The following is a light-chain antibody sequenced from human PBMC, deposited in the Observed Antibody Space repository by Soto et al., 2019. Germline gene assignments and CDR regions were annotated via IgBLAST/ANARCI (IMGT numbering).Light chain of an antibody. CDR1: QSVRSSY. Sequence: EIVLTQSPGTLSLSPGARAPLSCRASQSVRSSYLAWYQQKPGQAPRLLIYGASTRATGIPDRFSGSGSGTDFTLTISRLEPEDFAVYYCQQYGSAITFGQGTRLEIK. J-gene: IGKJ5*01. V-gene: IGKV3-20*01. CDR2: GAS. CDR3: QQYGSAIT.